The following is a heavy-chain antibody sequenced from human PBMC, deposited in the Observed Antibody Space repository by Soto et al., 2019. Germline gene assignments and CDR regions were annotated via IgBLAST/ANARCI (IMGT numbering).Heavy chain of an antibody. CDR3: ASSDVSSGYADS. J-gene: IGHJ3*02. CDR1: GGSISSGGYY. V-gene: IGHV4-31*03. CDR2: IYYSGST. D-gene: IGHD3-22*01. Sequence: QVQLQESGPGLVKPSQTLSLTCTVSGGSISSGGYYWSWIRQHPGKGVEWIGYIYYSGSTYYNPSFKGRVTKSLDQSKNQFSLEMSSVTGADTAVYFCASSDVSSGYADSWGQGTMVTVSS.